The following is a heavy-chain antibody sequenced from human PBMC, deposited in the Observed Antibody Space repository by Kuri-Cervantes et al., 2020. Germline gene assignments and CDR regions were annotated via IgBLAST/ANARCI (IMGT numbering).Heavy chain of an antibody. D-gene: IGHD2-2*01. CDR2: ISYDGSNK. V-gene: IGHV3-30-3*01. CDR3: ARSGVVPEKYYMDV. CDR1: GFTFSSYA. J-gene: IGHJ6*03. Sequence: GGSLRLSCAASGFTFSSYAMHWVRQAPGKGLEWVAVISYDGSNKYYADSVKGRFTISRDNSKNTLYLQMNSLRAEDTAVYYCARSGVVPEKYYMDVWGKGTTVTVSS.